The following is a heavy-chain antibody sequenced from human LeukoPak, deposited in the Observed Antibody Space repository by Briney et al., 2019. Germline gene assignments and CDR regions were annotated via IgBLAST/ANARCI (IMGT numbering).Heavy chain of an antibody. CDR2: IYYSGST. J-gene: IGHJ4*02. V-gene: IGHV4-59*01. D-gene: IGHD5-12*01. Sequence: PGGSLRLSCAASGFTFSSYSMNWVRQPPGKGLEWIGYIYYSGSTNYNPSLKSRVTISVDTSKNQFSLKLSSVTAADTAVYYCARDANGGYGGYDLIGFYDYWGQGTLVTVSS. CDR3: ARDANGGYGGYDLIGFYDY. CDR1: GFTFSSYS.